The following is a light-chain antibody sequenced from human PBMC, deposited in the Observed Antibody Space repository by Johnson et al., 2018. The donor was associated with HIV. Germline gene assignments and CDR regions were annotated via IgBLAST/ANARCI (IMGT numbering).Light chain of an antibody. CDR1: SSNIGNNY. Sequence: QSVLTQPPSVSAAPGQKVTISCSGSSSNIGNNYVSWYRHFPGTAPKLLIYENNKRPSGIPDRFSASKSGTSATLGITGLQTGDEADYHCGTWDSSLSAGVFGTGTKVTVL. V-gene: IGLV1-51*02. CDR2: ENN. CDR3: GTWDSSLSAGV. J-gene: IGLJ1*01.